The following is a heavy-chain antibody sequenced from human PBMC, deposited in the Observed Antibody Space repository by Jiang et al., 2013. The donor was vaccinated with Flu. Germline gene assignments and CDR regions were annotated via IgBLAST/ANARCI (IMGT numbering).Heavy chain of an antibody. V-gene: IGHV1-46*01. CDR2: INPSGGST. Sequence: WVRQAPGQGLEWMGIINPSGGSTSYAQKFQGRVTMTRDTSTSTVYMELSSLRSEDTAVYYCARSTYYYGSGSYYYGPFDYWGQGTLVTVSS. CDR3: ARSTYYYGSGSYYYGPFDY. J-gene: IGHJ4*02. D-gene: IGHD3-10*01.